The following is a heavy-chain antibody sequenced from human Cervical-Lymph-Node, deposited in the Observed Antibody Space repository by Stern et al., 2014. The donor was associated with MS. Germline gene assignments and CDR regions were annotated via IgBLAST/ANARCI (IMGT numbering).Heavy chain of an antibody. V-gene: IGHV3-30*03. CDR1: GFTFSSYG. CDR2: IAYDGNHK. Sequence: VQLVEYGGAVVPPGRSLRLSCAASGFTFSSYGMHWVRQAPGRGLEWVSVIAYDGNHKYYAASVKGRFTISRDNSKNTLHLQMNSVTPDDTAIYYCARDYEDTSMLFDHWGQGTLVTVSS. D-gene: IGHD2-8*01. J-gene: IGHJ4*02. CDR3: ARDYEDTSMLFDH.